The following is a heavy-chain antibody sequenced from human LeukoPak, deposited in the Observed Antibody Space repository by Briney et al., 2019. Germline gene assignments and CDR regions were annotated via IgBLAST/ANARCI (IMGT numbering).Heavy chain of an antibody. V-gene: IGHV4-34*01. J-gene: IGHJ4*02. D-gene: IGHD2-15*01. CDR2: INHSGST. Sequence: SETLSLTCAVYGGSFSGYYWSWIRQPPGKGLEWIGEINHSGSTNYNPSLKSRVTISVDTSKNQFSLKLSSVPAADTAVYYCARGPNRYCSGGSCYLDYWGQGTLVTVSS. CDR3: ARGPNRYCSGGSCYLDY. CDR1: GGSFSGYY.